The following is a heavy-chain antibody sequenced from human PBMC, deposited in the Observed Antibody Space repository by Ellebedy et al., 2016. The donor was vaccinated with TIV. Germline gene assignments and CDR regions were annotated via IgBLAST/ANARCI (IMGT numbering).Heavy chain of an antibody. Sequence: PGGSLRLSCAASGFTFSSYGMTWVRQAPGKGLEWVSGISWNSGKIGYADSVKGRFTISRDNAKNSLYLQMNSLRVEDTAFYYCTKGYGFEYFQSWGQGTLVTVSS. D-gene: IGHD5-24*01. J-gene: IGHJ1*01. CDR3: TKGYGFEYFQS. CDR2: ISWNSGKI. CDR1: GFTFSSYG. V-gene: IGHV3-9*01.